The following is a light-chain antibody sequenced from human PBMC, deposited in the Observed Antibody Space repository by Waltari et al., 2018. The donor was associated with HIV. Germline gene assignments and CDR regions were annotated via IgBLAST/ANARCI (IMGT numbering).Light chain of an antibody. CDR1: TAAPTTGHY. CDR3: LLSYSGAWV. J-gene: IGLJ3*02. CDR2: DTS. V-gene: IGLV7-46*01. Sequence: QAVVTQEPSLTVSPGGTVTLTCGSSTAAPTTGHYLYWFQQKPGQAPRTLIYDTSDKHSWTPARFSGSLLGGKAALTLSGAQPEDEAVYYCLLSYSGAWVFGGGTKLTVL.